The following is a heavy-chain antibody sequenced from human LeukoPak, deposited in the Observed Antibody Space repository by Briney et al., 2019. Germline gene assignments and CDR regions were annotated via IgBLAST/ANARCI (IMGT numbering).Heavy chain of an antibody. CDR2: IKSKTDGGTT. Sequence: GGSLRLSCAASGFTFSNAWMSWVRQAPGKGLEWVGRIKSKTDGGTTDYAAPVKGRFTISRDDSKNTLYLQMNSLKTEDTAVYYCTTEWVDGSSWYYFDYWGQGTLVTVSS. CDR3: TTEWVDGSSWYYFDY. CDR1: GFTFSNAW. J-gene: IGHJ4*02. D-gene: IGHD6-13*01. V-gene: IGHV3-15*01.